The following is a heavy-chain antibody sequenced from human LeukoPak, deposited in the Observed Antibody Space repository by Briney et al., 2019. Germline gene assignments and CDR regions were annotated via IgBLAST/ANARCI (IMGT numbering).Heavy chain of an antibody. J-gene: IGHJ6*03. V-gene: IGHV1-46*01. CDR3: ARAGGRTDYYYYMDV. CDR2: INPSGGST. D-gene: IGHD3/OR15-3a*01. Sequence: ASVTVSFKASGYTFPSYYMHWVRQAPGQGLEWMGIINPSGGSTSYAQKFQGRVTMTRDMSTSTVYMELSSLRSEDTAVYYCARAGGRTDYYYYMDVWGKGTAVTVSS. CDR1: GYTFPSYY.